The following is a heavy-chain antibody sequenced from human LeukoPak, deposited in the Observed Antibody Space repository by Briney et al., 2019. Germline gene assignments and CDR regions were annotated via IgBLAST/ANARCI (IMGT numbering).Heavy chain of an antibody. D-gene: IGHD6-13*01. CDR2: LSSSGSNI. CDR3: ARGGYSSSWYNGKGNWFDP. J-gene: IGHJ5*02. Sequence: GGSLRLSCAASGFTFSSYDMNWVRQALGKGREWVSYLSSSGSNIYYADSVKGRFTISRDNAKNSLYLQMNSLRAEDTAVYYCARGGYSSSWYNGKGNWFDPWGQGTLVTVSS. CDR1: GFTFSSYD. V-gene: IGHV3-48*03.